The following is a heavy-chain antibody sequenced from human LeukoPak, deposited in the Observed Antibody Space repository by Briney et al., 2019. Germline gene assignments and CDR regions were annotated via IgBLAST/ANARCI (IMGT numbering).Heavy chain of an antibody. CDR2: IKEDGREK. CDR3: ARWRWLQSEFDY. CDR1: GYTFSNHF. J-gene: IGHJ4*02. D-gene: IGHD5-24*01. Sequence: GGSLRLSCAASGYTFSNHFMSWVRQAPGEGLEWVAYIKEDGREKDHVDSVKGRFTISRDNAKNSLYLQMNTLRADDTAVYYCARWRWLQSEFDYWGQGTLVTVSS. V-gene: IGHV3-7*01.